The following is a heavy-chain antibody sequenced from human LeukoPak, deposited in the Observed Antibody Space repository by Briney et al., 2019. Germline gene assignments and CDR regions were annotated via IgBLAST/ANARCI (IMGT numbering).Heavy chain of an antibody. Sequence: GRSLRLSCAASGFTFDDYAMHWVRQAPGKGLEWVSSISWNSGSIGYAGSVKGRFTISRDNAKNALYLQMNSLRDEDTAVYYCARDYGDYQPWTDYWGQGTLVTVSS. CDR2: ISWNSGSI. D-gene: IGHD4-17*01. CDR1: GFTFDDYA. V-gene: IGHV3-9*01. CDR3: ARDYGDYQPWTDY. J-gene: IGHJ4*02.